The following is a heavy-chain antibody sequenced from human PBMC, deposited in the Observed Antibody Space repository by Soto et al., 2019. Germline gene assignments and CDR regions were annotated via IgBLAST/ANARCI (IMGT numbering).Heavy chain of an antibody. V-gene: IGHV3-23*01. CDR1: GFTFSSYA. D-gene: IGHD2-15*01. Sequence: EVQLLESGGGLVQPGGSLRLSCAASGFTFSSYAMSWVRQAPGQGLEWVSAISGSGGSTYYADSVKGRFTISRDNSKNTMYLQMNSMRAEDTAVYYCAKVNIVVVVAAHDYWGQGTLVTVSS. J-gene: IGHJ4*02. CDR3: AKVNIVVVVAAHDY. CDR2: ISGSGGST.